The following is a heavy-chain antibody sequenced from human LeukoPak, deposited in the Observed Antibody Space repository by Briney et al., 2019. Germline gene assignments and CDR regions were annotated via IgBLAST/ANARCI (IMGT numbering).Heavy chain of an antibody. Sequence: ASVKVSCKASGYTFTSYGISWVRQAPGQGLEWMGWISAYNGNTNYAQKLQGRVTMTTDTSTSTAYMELRSLRSDDTAVYYCASKLLPVGATLYNWFDPWGQGTLVTVSS. V-gene: IGHV1-18*01. CDR3: ASKLLPVGATLYNWFDP. CDR1: GYTFTSYG. J-gene: IGHJ5*02. CDR2: ISAYNGNT. D-gene: IGHD1-26*01.